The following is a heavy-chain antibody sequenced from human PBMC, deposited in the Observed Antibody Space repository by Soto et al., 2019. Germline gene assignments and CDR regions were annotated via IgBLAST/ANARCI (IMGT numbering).Heavy chain of an antibody. J-gene: IGHJ4*02. Sequence: SETLSLTCTVSGGSSCCSISSGDYYWSWIRQPPGKGLECIGYIYYSGSTYYNPPLKSRVNISVDTSKNQFSLKLSSVTAADTAVYYCARRYCSSISCPFDYWGQGILVTV. CDR3: ARRYCSSISCPFDY. V-gene: IGHV4-30-4*01. CDR2: IYYSGST. CDR1: GGSSCCSISSGDYY. D-gene: IGHD2-2*01.